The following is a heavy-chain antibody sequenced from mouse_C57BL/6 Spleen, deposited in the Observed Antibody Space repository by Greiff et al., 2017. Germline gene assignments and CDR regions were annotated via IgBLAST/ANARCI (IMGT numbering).Heavy chain of an antibody. Sequence: EVQLQQSGPELVKPGASVKISCKASGYTFTDSYMNWVKQSHGKSLEWIGDINPNNGGTSYNQKFKGKATLTVDKSSSTAYMELRSLTSEDSAVYYCARGYDYGGGAMAYWGQGTSVTVSA. V-gene: IGHV1-26*01. J-gene: IGHJ4*01. D-gene: IGHD2-4*01. CDR3: ARGYDYGGGAMAY. CDR1: GYTFTDSY. CDR2: INPNNGGT.